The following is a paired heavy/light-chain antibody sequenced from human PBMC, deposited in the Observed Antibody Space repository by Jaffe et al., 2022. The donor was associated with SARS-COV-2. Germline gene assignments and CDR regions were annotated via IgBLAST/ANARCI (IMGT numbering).Light chain of an antibody. CDR3: QQGYSAPPT. J-gene: IGKJ2*01. V-gene: IGKV1-39*01. CDR1: ETISTY. CDR2: AAS. Sequence: DIQMTQSPSSLSASVGNRVTITCRASETISTYVSWYQQKLGKAPKLLIYAASSLHSGVPSRFSGSGSGTDFNLTITSLQPEDFATYYCQQGYSAPPTFGQGTKLEIK.
Heavy chain of an antibody. J-gene: IGHJ4*02. CDR2: IYYRGST. CDR1: VGFIRDSRFY. CDR3: ARLPSGSSYSWVAVAGHFDS. V-gene: IGHV4-39*01. Sequence: QLQLQESGPGLVKPSETLSLTCSVSVGFIRDSRFYWGWIRQSPGKGLEWIGTIYYRGSTYYNGSLKSRVTISVDTSKDQFSLKLTSVSAADTAVYFCARLPSGSSYSWVAVAGHFDSWGPGILVTVSS. D-gene: IGHD6-19*01.